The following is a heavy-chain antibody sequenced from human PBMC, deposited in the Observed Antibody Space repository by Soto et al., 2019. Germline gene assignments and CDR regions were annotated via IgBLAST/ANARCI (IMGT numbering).Heavy chain of an antibody. D-gene: IGHD3-22*01. CDR1: GFTFSVYA. J-gene: IGHJ4*02. CDR3: ARDRRGNDGYYYFHS. V-gene: IGHV3-30*04. CDR2: LSYDGSDE. Sequence: PGGPLRLSYAASGFTFSVYARQWVRRAPGKGLEWVAALSYDGSDESYADSVKGRFTIPRDNSKNTLYLQMNSLRVEDTAVYYCARDRRGNDGYYYFHSWGPGTLVTVSS.